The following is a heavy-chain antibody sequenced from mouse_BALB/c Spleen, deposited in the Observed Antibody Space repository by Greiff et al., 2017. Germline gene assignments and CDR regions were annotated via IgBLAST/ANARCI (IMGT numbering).Heavy chain of an antibody. CDR3: ARRVRLRPPYYAMDY. Sequence: DVQLQESGGGLVKPGGSLKLSCAASGFAFSSYDMSWVRQTPEKRLEWVAYISSGGGSTYYPDTVKGRFTISRDNAKNTLYLQMSSLKSEDTAMYYCARRVRLRPPYYAMDYWGQGTSVTVSS. D-gene: IGHD1-2*01. J-gene: IGHJ4*01. CDR2: ISSGGGST. V-gene: IGHV5-12-1*01. CDR1: GFAFSSYD.